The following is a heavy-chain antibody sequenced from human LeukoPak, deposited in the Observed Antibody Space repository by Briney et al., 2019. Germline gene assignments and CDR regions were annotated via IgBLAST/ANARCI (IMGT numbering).Heavy chain of an antibody. J-gene: IGHJ4*02. Sequence: GGSLRLSCAASGFTFSSYGMHWVRQAPGKGLEWVAVIWYDGSNKYSADSVKGRFTISRDNSKNTLYLQMNSLRAEDTAVYYCAVGGRRGGFVSAGFDYWGQGTLVTVSS. CDR2: IWYDGSNK. D-gene: IGHD1-14*01. V-gene: IGHV3-33*01. CDR3: AVGGRRGGFVSAGFDY. CDR1: GFTFSSYG.